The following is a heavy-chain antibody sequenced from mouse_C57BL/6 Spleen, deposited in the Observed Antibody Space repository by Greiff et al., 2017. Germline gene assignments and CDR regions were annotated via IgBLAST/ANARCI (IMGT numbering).Heavy chain of an antibody. CDR2: ISYDGSN. J-gene: IGHJ1*03. CDR3: ARTTVVRDPWYFDV. Sequence: EVKLEESGPGLVKPSQSLSLTCSVTGYSITSGYYWNWIRQFPGNKLEWMGYISYDGSNNYNPSLKNRISITRDTSKNQFFLKLNSVTTEDTATYYCARTTVVRDPWYFDVWGTGTTVTVSS. V-gene: IGHV3-6*01. D-gene: IGHD1-1*01. CDR1: GYSITSGYY.